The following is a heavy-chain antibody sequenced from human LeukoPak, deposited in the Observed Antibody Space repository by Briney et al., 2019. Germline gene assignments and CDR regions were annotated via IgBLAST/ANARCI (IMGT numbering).Heavy chain of an antibody. V-gene: IGHV3-30*18. CDR2: ISYDGRKQ. D-gene: IGHD1-26*01. J-gene: IGHJ4*02. CDR1: GFTFNRHA. CDR3: AKEGSERRSDFLDY. Sequence: GGSLRLSCAASGFTFNRHAMSWVRQAPGKGLEWVAVISYDGRKQYYADSVKGRFTISRDNSKNTLYLQMNSLRGEDTALYYCAKEGSERRSDFLDYWGQGSLVTVSS.